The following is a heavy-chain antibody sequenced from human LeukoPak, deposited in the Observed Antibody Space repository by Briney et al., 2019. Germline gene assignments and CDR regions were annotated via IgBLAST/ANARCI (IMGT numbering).Heavy chain of an antibody. CDR3: ARYRIAMAGTPGY. CDR1: GFTVSSNY. J-gene: IGHJ4*02. Sequence: GGSLRLSCAASGFTVSSNYMSWVRQAPGKGLERVSVIYSGGSTYYADSVKGRFTISRDNSKNTLYLQMNSLRAEDTAVYYCARYRIAMAGTPGYWGQGTLVTVSS. CDR2: IYSGGST. D-gene: IGHD6-19*01. V-gene: IGHV3-53*01.